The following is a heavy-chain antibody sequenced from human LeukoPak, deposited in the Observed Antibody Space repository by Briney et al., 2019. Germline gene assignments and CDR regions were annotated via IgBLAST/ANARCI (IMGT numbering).Heavy chain of an antibody. D-gene: IGHD6-6*01. CDR2: IYYSGST. CDR1: GGSISSYY. J-gene: IGHJ3*02. Sequence: SEILSLTCTVSGGSISSYYWSWIRQPPGKGLEWIGYIYYSGSTNYNPSLKSRVTISVDTSKNQFSLKLSSVTAADTAVYYCARERVYGTEYSSQGGFDIWGQGTMVTVSS. CDR3: ARERVYGTEYSSQGGFDI. V-gene: IGHV4-59*01.